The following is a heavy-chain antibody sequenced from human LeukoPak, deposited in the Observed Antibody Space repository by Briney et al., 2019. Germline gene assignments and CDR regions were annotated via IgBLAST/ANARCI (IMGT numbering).Heavy chain of an antibody. J-gene: IGHJ4*02. CDR2: IYYSGST. V-gene: IGHV4-61*08. Sequence: SETLSLTCTVSGGSISSGDYYWSWIRQPPGKGLEWIGYIYYSGSTNYNPSLKSRVTISVDTSKNQFSLKLSSVTAADTAVYYCARQSRSYDILTGYYSTYYFDYWGQGTLVTVSS. D-gene: IGHD3-9*01. CDR1: GGSISSGDYY. CDR3: ARQSRSYDILTGYYSTYYFDY.